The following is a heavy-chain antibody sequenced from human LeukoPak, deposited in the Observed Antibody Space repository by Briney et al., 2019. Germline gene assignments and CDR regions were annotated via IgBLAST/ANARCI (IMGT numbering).Heavy chain of an antibody. J-gene: IGHJ4*02. CDR1: GGSISSYY. D-gene: IGHD4-23*01. V-gene: IGHV4-4*07. CDR3: ARGATVVTKSDYFDY. CDR2: IYTSGST. Sequence: SETLSLTCTVSGGSISSYYWSWIRQPAGKGLEWIGRIYTSGSTNYNPSLKSRVTMSVDTSKNQFSLKLSSVTAADTAVYYCARGATVVTKSDYFDYWGQGTLVTVSS.